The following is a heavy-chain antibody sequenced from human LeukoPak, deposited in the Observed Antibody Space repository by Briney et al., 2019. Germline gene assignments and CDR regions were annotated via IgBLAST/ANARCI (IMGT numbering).Heavy chain of an antibody. D-gene: IGHD3-3*01. CDR1: GGSISSGGYY. V-gene: IGHV4-30-2*02. J-gene: IGHJ6*03. CDR3: ARGLRVRTFGELSWYIDV. Sequence: PSETLSLTCTVSGGSISSGGYYWSWIRQPPGKGLEWIGYIYHSGSTYYNPSLKSRVTISVDRSKNQFSLKLSSVTAADTAVYYCARGLRVRTFGELSWYIDVWGKGTTVIVSS. CDR2: IYHSGST.